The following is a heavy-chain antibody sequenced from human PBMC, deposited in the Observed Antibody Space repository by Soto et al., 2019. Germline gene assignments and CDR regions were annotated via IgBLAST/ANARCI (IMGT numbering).Heavy chain of an antibody. CDR1: GGSISTYY. CDR3: ARGGGPYCSGGSCYFD. Sequence: QVQLQESGPGLVKPSETLSLTCTVSGGSISTYYWNWIRQPPGKGLEWIGYISSSGSTNYNPSLTSRVSISVDTSKNQFSLKLSSVTAADTAVYFCARGGGPYCSGGSCYFDWGQGTLVSVSS. V-gene: IGHV4-59*01. CDR2: ISSSGST. J-gene: IGHJ4*02. D-gene: IGHD2-15*01.